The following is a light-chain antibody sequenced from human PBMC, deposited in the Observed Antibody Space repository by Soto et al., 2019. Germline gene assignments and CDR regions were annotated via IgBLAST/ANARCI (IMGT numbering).Light chain of an antibody. V-gene: IGKV1-5*01. CDR2: DAS. J-gene: IGKJ1*01. CDR3: QQYNSYWT. Sequence: DIDMTRSPSHLSGWVGDGGTSACRASQSISSWLAWYQQKPGKAPKLLIYDASSLESGVPYRFSGRGSETEFTLTISSLQPDDFATYYCQQYNSYWTFGQGTKVDIK. CDR1: QSISSW.